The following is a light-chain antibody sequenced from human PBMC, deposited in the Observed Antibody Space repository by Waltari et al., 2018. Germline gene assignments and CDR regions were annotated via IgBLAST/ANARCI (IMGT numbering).Light chain of an antibody. CDR2: AAS. Sequence: DIQMTQSPSSLSASVGDRVTITCRASRRVSTNLNWYQQKPGKGPRLLIYAASSLQGGVPPRFSGSGSGTDFTLTITSLQSEDFAVYFCQQYHKWPPYTFGQGTKLDI. V-gene: IGKV1-39*01. CDR1: RRVSTN. CDR3: QQYHKWPPYT. J-gene: IGKJ2*01.